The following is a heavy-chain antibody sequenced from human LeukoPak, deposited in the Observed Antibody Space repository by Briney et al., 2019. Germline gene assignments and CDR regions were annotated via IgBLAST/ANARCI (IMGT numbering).Heavy chain of an antibody. CDR3: AKEMSCSSTSCYILYYYYGMDV. J-gene: IGHJ6*02. CDR2: IIGSGGST. D-gene: IGHD2-2*02. CDR1: GFTFSSYA. Sequence: GGSLRLSCAASGFTFSSYAMSWVRQAPGKGLEWVSAIIGSGGSTYYADSVKGRFTISRDNSKNTLYLQMNSLRAEDTAVYYCAKEMSCSSTSCYILYYYYGMDVWGQGTTVTVPS. V-gene: IGHV3-23*01.